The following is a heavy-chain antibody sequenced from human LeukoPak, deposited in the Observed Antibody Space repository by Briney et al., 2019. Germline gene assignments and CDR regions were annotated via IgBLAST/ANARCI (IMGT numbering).Heavy chain of an antibody. CDR3: ARDQYSYGSNYFDY. J-gene: IGHJ4*02. CDR1: GFTFSDYY. CDR2: ISSSGSTI. V-gene: IGHV3-11*01. D-gene: IGHD5-18*01. Sequence: GGSLRLSCAASGFTFSDYYMSWIRQAPGRGLEWVSYISSSGSTIYYADSVKGRFTISRDNAKNSLYLQMNSLRAEDTAVYYCARDQYSYGSNYFDYWGQGTLVTVSS.